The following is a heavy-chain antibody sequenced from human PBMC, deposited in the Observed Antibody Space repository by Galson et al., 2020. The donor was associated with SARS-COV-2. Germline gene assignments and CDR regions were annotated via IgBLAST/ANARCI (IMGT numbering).Heavy chain of an antibody. Sequence: SETLSLTCTVSGGSISTHYWSWIRQSPGKGLEWIGYIHYSGRTNYNPSLKSRVTISSATSENQFSLRLTSVTAADTAVYYCARSYGHYYNGTAVWGPGTAVTVSS. CDR1: GGSISTHY. D-gene: IGHD5-18*01. V-gene: IGHV4-59*11. J-gene: IGHJ6*02. CDR2: IHYSGRT. CDR3: ARSYGHYYNGTAV.